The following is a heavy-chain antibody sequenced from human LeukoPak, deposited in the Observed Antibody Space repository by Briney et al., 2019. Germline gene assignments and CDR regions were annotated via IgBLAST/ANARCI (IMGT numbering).Heavy chain of an antibody. D-gene: IGHD1-1*01. CDR3: ARDRYNFASYFDY. J-gene: IGHJ4*02. CDR1: GFTFSDYY. Sequence: GGSLRLSCAASGFTFSDYYMSWIRQAPGKGLEWVSYISTGGGAIYYADSVKGRFTISRDNAKNSLSLQMNSLRAEDTAVYYCARDRYNFASYFDYWGQGTLVTVSS. V-gene: IGHV3-11*04. CDR2: ISTGGGAI.